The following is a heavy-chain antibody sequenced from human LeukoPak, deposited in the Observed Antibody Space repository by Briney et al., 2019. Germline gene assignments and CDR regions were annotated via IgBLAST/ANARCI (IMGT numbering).Heavy chain of an antibody. V-gene: IGHV3-48*04. CDR2: ISSTGSTI. CDR1: GFTFSSYS. Sequence: PGGSLRLSCAASGFTFSSYSINWVRQAPGKGLEWLSYISSTGSTISYADSVKGRFTISRDNAKNSLYLQMNSLRAEDTALYYCARDATVTYAFDIWAKGQWSPSLQ. J-gene: IGHJ3*02. CDR3: ARDATVTYAFDI. D-gene: IGHD4-17*01.